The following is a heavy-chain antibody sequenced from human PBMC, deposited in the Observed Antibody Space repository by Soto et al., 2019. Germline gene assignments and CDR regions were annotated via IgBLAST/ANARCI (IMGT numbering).Heavy chain of an antibody. Sequence: SVKVSCKASGGTFSSYTISWVRQAPGQGLEWMGRIIPILGIANYAQKFQGRVTITADKSTSTAYMELSSLRSEDTAVYYCARVRRAARLGYYYYYMDVWGKGTTVTVSS. CDR2: IIPILGIA. V-gene: IGHV1-69*02. D-gene: IGHD6-6*01. J-gene: IGHJ6*03. CDR3: ARVRRAARLGYYYYYMDV. CDR1: GGTFSSYT.